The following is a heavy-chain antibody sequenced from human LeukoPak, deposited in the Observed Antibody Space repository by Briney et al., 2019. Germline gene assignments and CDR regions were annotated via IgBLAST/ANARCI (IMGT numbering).Heavy chain of an antibody. CDR1: GFTFNNFA. V-gene: IGHV3-7*01. CDR2: MKEDGSQE. CDR3: ARYSYKHDC. J-gene: IGHJ4*02. D-gene: IGHD2-15*01. Sequence: PGGSLRLSCAASGFTFNNFAMSWVRQAPGKGLEWVANMKEDGSQETYVDSVKGRFTISRDNAKNSLYLQMNNVRAEDTAVYYCARYSYKHDCWGQGTLVTVSS.